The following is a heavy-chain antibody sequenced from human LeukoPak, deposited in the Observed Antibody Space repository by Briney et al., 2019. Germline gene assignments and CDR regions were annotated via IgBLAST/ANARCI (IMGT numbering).Heavy chain of an antibody. CDR2: INHSGST. V-gene: IGHV4-34*01. CDR1: GGSFSGYY. D-gene: IGHD1-26*01. CDR3: ARGFGARPTDY. J-gene: IGHJ4*02. Sequence: SETLSLTCAVYGGSFSGYYWSWIRQPPGKGLEWIGEINHSGSTNYDPSLKSRVTISVDTSKNQFSLKLSSVTAADTAVYYWARGFGARPTDYWGQGTLVTVSS.